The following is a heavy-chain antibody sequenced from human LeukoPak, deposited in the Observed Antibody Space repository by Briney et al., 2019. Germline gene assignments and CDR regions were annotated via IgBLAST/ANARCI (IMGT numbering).Heavy chain of an antibody. V-gene: IGHV4-61*01. CDR3: ARVLGSSKYYFDY. J-gene: IGHJ4*02. CDR2: IYYSGST. D-gene: IGHD6-6*01. CDR1: GGSVSSGSYY. Sequence: TSETLSLTCTVSGGSVSSGSYYWSWIRQPPGKGLEWIGYIYYSGSTNYNPSLKSRVTISVDTSKNQFSLKLSSVTAADTAVYYCARVLGSSKYYFDYWGQGTLVTVSS.